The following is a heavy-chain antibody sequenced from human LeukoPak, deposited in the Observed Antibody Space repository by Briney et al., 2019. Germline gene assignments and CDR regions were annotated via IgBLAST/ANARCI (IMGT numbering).Heavy chain of an antibody. J-gene: IGHJ6*02. D-gene: IGHD2-2*01. V-gene: IGHV4-61*01. CDR3: ARAGGRIVVVPAAPLYYYYGMDV. CDR2: IYYSGST. Sequence: PSETLSLTCTVSGVSVSSGSYYWRWIRQPPEKGLEWIGYIYYSGSTNYNPSLKSRVTISVDTSKNQFSLKLSSVTAADTAVYYCARAGGRIVVVPAAPLYYYYGMDVWGQGTTVTVSS. CDR1: GVSVSSGSYY.